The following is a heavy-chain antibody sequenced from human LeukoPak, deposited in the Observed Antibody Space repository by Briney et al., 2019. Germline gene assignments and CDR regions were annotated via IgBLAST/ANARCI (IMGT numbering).Heavy chain of an antibody. CDR3: ARVVAMAGVPVY. V-gene: IGHV1-2*06. D-gene: IGHD2-15*01. Sequence: GESLKISCKGSGYSFTSYYMHWVRQAPGQGLEWMGRINPNSGGTNYAQKFQGRVTMTRDTSISTAYMELSRLRSDDTAVYYCARVVAMAGVPVYWGQGTLVTVSS. CDR1: GYSFTSYY. CDR2: INPNSGGT. J-gene: IGHJ4*02.